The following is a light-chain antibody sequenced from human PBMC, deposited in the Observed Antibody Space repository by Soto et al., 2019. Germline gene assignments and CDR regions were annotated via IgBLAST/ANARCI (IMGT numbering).Light chain of an antibody. CDR2: GAS. CDR1: QSVKSN. Sequence: EKVMTQSPAALSVSPGERATLSCRASQSVKSNLAWYQQKAGQAPRLLLYGASTRATGIPARFSGSASGTEFTLPISSLQSEDSAVYYCQQYNDWPLTFGGGTKVEIK. J-gene: IGKJ4*01. CDR3: QQYNDWPLT. V-gene: IGKV3-15*01.